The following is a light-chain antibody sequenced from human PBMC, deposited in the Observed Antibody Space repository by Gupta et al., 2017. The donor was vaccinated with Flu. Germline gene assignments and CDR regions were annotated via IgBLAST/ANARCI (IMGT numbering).Light chain of an antibody. CDR1: SSNIRSNT. V-gene: IGLV1-44*01. CDR2: SNN. J-gene: IGLJ2*01. Sequence: SSSNIRSNTVTWYQQFPGTAPHLVIYSNNQRPSGVPNRFSGSKSGTSASLAISGLQSEDEADYFCAAKDDSLDGPIFGGGTKLTVL. CDR3: AAKDDSLDGPI.